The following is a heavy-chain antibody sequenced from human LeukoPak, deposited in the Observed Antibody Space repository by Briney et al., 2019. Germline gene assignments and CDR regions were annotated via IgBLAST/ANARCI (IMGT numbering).Heavy chain of an antibody. J-gene: IGHJ6*03. D-gene: IGHD6-13*01. V-gene: IGHV4-59*01. Sequence: SETLSLTCTVSGGSISSYYWSWIRQPPGKGLEWIGYIYYSGSTNYNPSLKSRVTISVDTSKNQFSLKLSSVTAADTAVYYCARAVGPAGGKYYYYYYLDGWGKGTTVTVSS. CDR2: IYYSGST. CDR3: ARAVGPAGGKYYYYYYLDG. CDR1: GGSISSYY.